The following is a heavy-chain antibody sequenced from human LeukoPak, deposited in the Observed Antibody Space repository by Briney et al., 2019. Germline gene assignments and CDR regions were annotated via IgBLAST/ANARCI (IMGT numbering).Heavy chain of an antibody. CDR3: ARVLGYCSSTSCYAGAFDI. D-gene: IGHD2-2*01. J-gene: IGHJ3*02. Sequence: GGSLRPSCAASGFTFSSYAMHWVRQAPGKGLEYVSAISSNGGSTYYANSVKGRFTISRDNSKNTLYLQMGSLRAEDMAVYYCARVLGYCSSTSCYAGAFDIWGQGTMVTVSS. CDR1: GFTFSSYA. CDR2: ISSNGGST. V-gene: IGHV3-64*01.